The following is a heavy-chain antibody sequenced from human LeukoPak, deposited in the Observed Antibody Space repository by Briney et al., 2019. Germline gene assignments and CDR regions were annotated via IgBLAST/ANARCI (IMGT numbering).Heavy chain of an antibody. Sequence: PSETLSLTCAVSGYSISSGYYWGWIRQPPGKGLEWIGSIYHSGSTYYNPSLKSRVTISVDTSKNQFSLSLSAVTAADTATYYCARILDRDAWGQGTLVTVSP. D-gene: IGHD3-22*01. V-gene: IGHV4-38-2*01. CDR3: ARILDRDA. CDR2: IYHSGST. J-gene: IGHJ3*01. CDR1: GYSISSGYY.